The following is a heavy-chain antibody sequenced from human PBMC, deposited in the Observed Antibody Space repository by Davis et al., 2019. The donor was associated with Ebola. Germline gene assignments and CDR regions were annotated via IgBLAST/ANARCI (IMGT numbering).Heavy chain of an antibody. Sequence: SVQVSCKASGYSFTNYAMQWVRQAPGQSLEWIGWIKGVTGKTKYSQKFQGRVTLTRDTSATIGYMQLSGLKSEDTAVYYCAGDLEANIGDVGTPMFWGQGTLVSVSS. CDR3: AGDLEANIGDVGTPMF. J-gene: IGHJ4*02. CDR1: GYSFTNYA. D-gene: IGHD3-10*02. V-gene: IGHV1-3*01. CDR2: IKGVTGKT.